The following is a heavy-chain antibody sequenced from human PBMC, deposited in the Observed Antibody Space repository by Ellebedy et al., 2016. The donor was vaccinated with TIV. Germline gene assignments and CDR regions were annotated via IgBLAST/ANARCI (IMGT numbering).Heavy chain of an antibody. CDR3: AREATTVTAHERMRLGGSFDI. CDR2: T. Sequence: TRYSPSFQGQVTISADKSINTAYLQWTSLKASDTAIYYCAREATTVTAHERMRLGGSFDIWGRGTMVTVSS. D-gene: IGHD4-17*01. V-gene: IGHV5-51*01. J-gene: IGHJ3*02.